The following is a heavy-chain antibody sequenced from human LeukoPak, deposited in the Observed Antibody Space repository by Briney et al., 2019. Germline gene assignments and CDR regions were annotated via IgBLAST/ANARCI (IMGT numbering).Heavy chain of an antibody. CDR1: GHSVSSGTYY. D-gene: IGHD3-10*01. CDR2: IYYTGST. Sequence: SDTLSLTCTVSGHSVSSGTYYWSWIRQPPGKGLEWIGYIYYTGSTNYNPSLKSRLTISVDTSQNQFSLKLSSVTAADTAVYYCARRGGSGRSFDYWGQGTLVTVSS. V-gene: IGHV4-61*01. CDR3: ARRGGSGRSFDY. J-gene: IGHJ4*02.